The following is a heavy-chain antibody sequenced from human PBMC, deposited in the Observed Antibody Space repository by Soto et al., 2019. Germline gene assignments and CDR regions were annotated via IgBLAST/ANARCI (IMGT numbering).Heavy chain of an antibody. Sequence: VQLVESGGGVVQPGRSLRLSCAASGFTFSSYGMHWVRQAPGKGLEWVAVISYDGSNKYYADSVKGRFTISRDNSKNTLYLQMNSLRAEDTAVYYCAKEGVTYYYDSSGYYLDAFDIWGQGTMVTVSS. D-gene: IGHD3-22*01. CDR3: AKEGVTYYYDSSGYYLDAFDI. CDR2: ISYDGSNK. V-gene: IGHV3-30*18. J-gene: IGHJ3*02. CDR1: GFTFSSYG.